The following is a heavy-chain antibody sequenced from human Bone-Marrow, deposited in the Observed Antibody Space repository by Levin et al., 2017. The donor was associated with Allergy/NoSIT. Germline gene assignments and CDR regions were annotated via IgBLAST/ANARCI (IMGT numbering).Heavy chain of an antibody. D-gene: IGHD4-17*01. V-gene: IGHV3-23*01. CDR2: ISGGGGST. CDR3: AKGTDYGEVVSHYFDH. CDR1: GFTFNNYA. Sequence: GESLKISCVVSGFTFNNYAMSWVRQAPGKGLEWVSIISGGGGSTDYADSVKGRFTISRDNFENTLYLQINNLRAEDTAVYYCAKGTDYGEVVSHYFDHWGQGTLVSVS. J-gene: IGHJ4*02.